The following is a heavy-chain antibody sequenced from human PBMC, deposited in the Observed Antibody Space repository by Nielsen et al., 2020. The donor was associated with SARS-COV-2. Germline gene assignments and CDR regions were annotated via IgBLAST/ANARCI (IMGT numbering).Heavy chain of an antibody. Sequence: GVLKISCAASGFPFMRYAMSWVRQAPGKGLEWVSSIGAIDGSTNYAESLRGRLTISRDNSKNTLYLQINSLRAEDTAMYYCAKNPSRRDYGADYWGQGTLVTVSS. CDR3: AKNPSRRDYGADY. CDR1: GFPFMRYA. J-gene: IGHJ4*02. CDR2: IGAIDGST. V-gene: IGHV3-23*01. D-gene: IGHD4-17*01.